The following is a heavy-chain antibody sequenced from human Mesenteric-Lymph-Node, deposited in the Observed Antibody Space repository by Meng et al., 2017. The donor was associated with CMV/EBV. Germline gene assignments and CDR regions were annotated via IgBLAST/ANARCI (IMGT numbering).Heavy chain of an antibody. D-gene: IGHD3-9*01. J-gene: IGHJ4*02. CDR2: IYWDDDK. CDR3: AHLYYDILTGQYYFDY. V-gene: IGHV2-5*02. Sequence: FSLSASGVRGGWIRQPPGKALQWLALIYWDDDKRYSPSLKSRLTITKDTSKHQVVLTVTNMDPVDTATYYCAHLYYDILTGQYYFDYWGQGTLVTVSS. CDR1: FSLSASGVR.